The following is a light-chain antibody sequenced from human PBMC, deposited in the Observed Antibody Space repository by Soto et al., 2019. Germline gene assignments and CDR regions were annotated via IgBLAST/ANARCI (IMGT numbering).Light chain of an antibody. CDR1: QSVGSY. Sequence: EIVLTQSPATLSLSPGERATLSCRASQSVGSYLAWFQQRPGQAPRLVIHEASKKATGIPARFSGSGSGTDFSLTIRGLEPEDCAVYYCQQRDNWPFTFGAGNTVDI. CDR3: QQRDNWPFT. V-gene: IGKV3-11*01. CDR2: EAS. J-gene: IGKJ3*01.